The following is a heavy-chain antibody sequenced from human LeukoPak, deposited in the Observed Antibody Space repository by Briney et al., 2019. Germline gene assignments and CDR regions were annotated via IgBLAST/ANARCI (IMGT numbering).Heavy chain of an antibody. J-gene: IGHJ4*02. CDR3: AKDRYNWNDGGDY. Sequence: GGSLRLSCAASGFTFSSYAMSWVRQAPGKGLEWVSAISGSGGRTYYAGSVKGRFTISRDNSKNTLYLQMNSLRAEDTAVYYCAKDRYNWNDGGDYWGQGTLVTVSS. V-gene: IGHV3-23*01. D-gene: IGHD1-1*01. CDR1: GFTFSSYA. CDR2: ISGSGGRT.